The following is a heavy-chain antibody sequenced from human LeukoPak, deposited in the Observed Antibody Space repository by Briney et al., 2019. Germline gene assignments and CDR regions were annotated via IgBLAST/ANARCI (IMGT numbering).Heavy chain of an antibody. CDR1: GFTFSTYW. J-gene: IGHJ1*01. CDR3: ARAPSEIGGYYPEYFRH. V-gene: IGHV3-74*01. Sequence: GGSLRLSCAASGFTFSTYWMRWVRQAPGKGLVWVSRIKSDGSTNYADSVKGRFTISRDNAKNTVSLQMNSLRPEDTGVYYCARAPSEIGGYYPEYFRHWGQGTLVTVSS. D-gene: IGHD3-22*01. CDR2: IKSDGST.